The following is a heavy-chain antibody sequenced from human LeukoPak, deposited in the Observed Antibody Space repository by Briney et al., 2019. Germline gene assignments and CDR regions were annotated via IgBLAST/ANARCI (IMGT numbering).Heavy chain of an antibody. J-gene: IGHJ3*02. CDR1: GFTFSSYW. D-gene: IGHD2-2*01. CDR3: ARDSALVVPDAFDI. CDR2: IKQDGSEK. V-gene: IGHV3-7*01. Sequence: GGSLRLSCAASGFTFSSYWMSWVRQAPGKGLEWVANIKQDGSEKYYVDSVKGRFTISRDNAKNSLYLQMNSLRAEDTAVYYCARDSALVVPDAFDIWGQGTMVTVSS.